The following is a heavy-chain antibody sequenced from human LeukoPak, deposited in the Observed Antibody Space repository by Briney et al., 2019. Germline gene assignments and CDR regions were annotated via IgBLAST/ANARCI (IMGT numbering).Heavy chain of an antibody. J-gene: IGHJ3*02. CDR1: GDSVSSNSAA. Sequence: SQTLSLTCAISGDSVSSNSAAWNWFRQSPSRGLEWLGRTYYRSKWYNDYAVSVKSRITINPDTSKNQFSLKLSSVTAADTAVYYCARHDSSGPYNAFDIWGQGTMVTVSS. CDR2: TYYRSKWYN. D-gene: IGHD3-22*01. CDR3: ARHDSSGPYNAFDI. V-gene: IGHV6-1*01.